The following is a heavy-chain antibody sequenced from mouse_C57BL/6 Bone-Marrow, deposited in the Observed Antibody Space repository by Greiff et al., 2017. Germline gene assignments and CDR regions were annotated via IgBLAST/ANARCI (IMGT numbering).Heavy chain of an antibody. V-gene: IGHV1-59*01. J-gene: IGHJ4*01. CDR2: IDPSDSYT. CDR3: ARGGYPYAMDY. D-gene: IGHD2-2*01. CDR1: GYTFTSYW. Sequence: QVQLQQPGAELVRPGTSVKLSCKASGYTFTSYWMHWVKQRPGQGLEWIGVIDPSDSYTNYNQKCKGKATLTVDTSSSTAYMQLSSLTSEDSAVYYCARGGYPYAMDYWGQGTSVTVSS.